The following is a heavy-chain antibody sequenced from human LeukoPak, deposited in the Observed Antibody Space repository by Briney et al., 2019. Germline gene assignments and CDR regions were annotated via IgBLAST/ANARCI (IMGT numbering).Heavy chain of an antibody. D-gene: IGHD3-10*01. CDR3: ARRYYYGSGRVYYFDY. CDR1: GYSFTTYW. V-gene: IGHV5-51*01. J-gene: IGHJ4*02. CDR2: IYPGDSDT. Sequence: GESLKISCKASGYSFTTYWIGWVRQMPGKGLEWMGIIYPGDSDTRYSPSFQGQVTISADKSISTAYLQWSSLKASDTAMYYCARRYYYGSGRVYYFDYWGQGTLVTVSS.